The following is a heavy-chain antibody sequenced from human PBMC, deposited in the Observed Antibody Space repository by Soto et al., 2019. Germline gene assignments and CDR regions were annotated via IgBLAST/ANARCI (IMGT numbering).Heavy chain of an antibody. Sequence: SETLSLTCTVSGGSISSYYWSWIRQPPGKGLEWIGYIYYSGSTNYNPSLKSRVTISVDTSKNQFSLKLSSVTAADTAVYYCARHRANSFWSGYYYPFDYWGQGTLVTVSS. D-gene: IGHD3-3*01. CDR1: GGSISSYY. V-gene: IGHV4-59*08. CDR2: IYYSGST. J-gene: IGHJ4*02. CDR3: ARHRANSFWSGYYYPFDY.